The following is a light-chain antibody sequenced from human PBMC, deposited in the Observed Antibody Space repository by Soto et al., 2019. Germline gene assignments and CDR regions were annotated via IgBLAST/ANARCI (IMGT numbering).Light chain of an antibody. V-gene: IGLV2-14*01. J-gene: IGLJ2*01. CDR2: EVS. CDR1: TTDVGAFNY. CDR3: ASYTSSSTSVI. Sequence: QSALTQPASVSGSPGQSITISCTGTTTDVGAFNYVSWFQKHPGKAPKLMIYEVSGRPSGVSNRFSGSKSGNTASLTISGLQAEDEADYYCASYTSSSTSVIFGRGTKLTVL.